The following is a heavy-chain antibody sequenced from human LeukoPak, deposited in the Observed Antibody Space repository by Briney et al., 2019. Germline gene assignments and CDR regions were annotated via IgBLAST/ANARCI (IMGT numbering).Heavy chain of an antibody. CDR3: ARASSYGVRFDY. V-gene: IGHV4-61*10. D-gene: IGHD5-18*01. J-gene: IGHJ4*02. Sequence: PSQTLSLTCTVSGGSISSGSYYWSWIRQPAGKGLEWIGYIYYSGSTNYNPSLKSRVTISVDTSKNQFSLKLSSVTAADTAVYYCARASSYGVRFDYWGQGTLVTVSS. CDR1: GGSISSGSYY. CDR2: IYYSGST.